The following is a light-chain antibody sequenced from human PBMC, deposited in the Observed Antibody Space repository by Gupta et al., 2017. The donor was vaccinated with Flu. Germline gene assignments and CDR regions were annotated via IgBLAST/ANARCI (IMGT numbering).Light chain of an antibody. V-gene: IGKV3-15*01. J-gene: IGKJ5*01. CDR1: QSVYSN. Sequence: ETVMTQSPATLSVSPGERATLSCRASQSVYSNLAWYQQKPGQAPRLLIYATSTRATGVPPRFSGSGSGTEFTLTISSLQSEDFALYYCQQYNDWPPITFGQGTRLDIK. CDR2: ATS. CDR3: QQYNDWPPIT.